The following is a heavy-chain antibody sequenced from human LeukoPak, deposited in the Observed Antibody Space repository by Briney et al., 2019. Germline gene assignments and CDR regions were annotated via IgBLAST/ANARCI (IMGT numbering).Heavy chain of an antibody. J-gene: IGHJ6*02. CDR3: ARAVYDFWSGYYTPSYYGMDV. V-gene: IGHV3-23*01. D-gene: IGHD3-3*01. Sequence: GGSLRLSCAASGFTFSTYAVNWVRQAPGKGLEWVSTISGSGDSTYYADSVKGRFTISRDNSKDTLYLQMNSLRAEDTAVYYCARAVYDFWSGYYTPSYYGMDVWGLGTTVTVSS. CDR1: GFTFSTYA. CDR2: ISGSGDST.